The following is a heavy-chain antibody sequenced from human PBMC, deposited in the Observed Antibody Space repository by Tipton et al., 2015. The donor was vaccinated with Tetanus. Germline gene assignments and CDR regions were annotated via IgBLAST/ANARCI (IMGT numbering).Heavy chain of an antibody. CDR1: GGSVSSYY. Sequence: TLSLTCNVSGGSVSSYYWTWIRQPPGKGLEWIGYIYYNGKTKYNPSLKSRVTISVDTSKNQFSLKLSSVTAADTAVYYCARHGGRLAYYYYGMDVWGQGTTVTVSS. V-gene: IGHV4-59*08. CDR2: IYYNGKT. CDR3: ARHGGRLAYYYYGMDV. J-gene: IGHJ6*02. D-gene: IGHD3-16*01.